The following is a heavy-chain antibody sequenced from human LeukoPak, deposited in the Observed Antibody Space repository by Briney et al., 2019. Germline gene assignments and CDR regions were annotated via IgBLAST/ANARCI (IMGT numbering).Heavy chain of an antibody. Sequence: PSETLSLTCAVYGGSFSGYYWSWIRQPPGKGLEWIGEINHSGSTNYNPSLKSRVTISVDTSKNQFSLKLSSVTAADTAVYYCARNIVVVPAAIFTDYYYGMDVWGQGTTVTVSS. CDR3: ARNIVVVPAAIFTDYYYGMDV. D-gene: IGHD2-2*02. V-gene: IGHV4-34*01. CDR1: GGSFSGYY. CDR2: INHSGST. J-gene: IGHJ6*02.